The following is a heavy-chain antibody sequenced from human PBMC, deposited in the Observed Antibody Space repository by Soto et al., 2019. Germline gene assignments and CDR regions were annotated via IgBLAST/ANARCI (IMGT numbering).Heavy chain of an antibody. D-gene: IGHD5-12*01. CDR3: ARLNSGYDNYYYYYMDV. CDR1: GYTFTSYY. J-gene: IGHJ6*03. Sequence: ASVKVSCKASGYTFTSYYMHWVRQAPGQGLEWMGIINPSGGSTSYAQKFQGRVTMTRDTSTSTVYMELSSLRSEDTAVYYCARLNSGYDNYYYYYMDVWGKGTTVTVSS. V-gene: IGHV1-46*03. CDR2: INPSGGST.